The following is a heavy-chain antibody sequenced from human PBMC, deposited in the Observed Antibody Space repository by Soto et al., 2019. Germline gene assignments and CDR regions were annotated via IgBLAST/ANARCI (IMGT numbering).Heavy chain of an antibody. CDR2: ITPNSGDT. V-gene: IGHV1-2*06. CDR3: VRWAYGSNSLEF. Sequence: ASVKVSCKTSGYIFTGYFIHWVRQTPGQGLQWLGRITPNSGDTKYGQTFQGRVTLTRDTSASTAYMELSGLRADDTALYYCVRWAYGSNSLEFWGQGTLVTVSS. J-gene: IGHJ4*03. CDR1: GYIFTGYF. D-gene: IGHD4-17*01.